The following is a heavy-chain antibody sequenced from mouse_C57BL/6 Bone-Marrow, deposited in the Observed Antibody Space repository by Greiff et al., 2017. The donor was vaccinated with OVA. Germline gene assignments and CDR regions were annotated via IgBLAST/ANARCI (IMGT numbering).Heavy chain of an antibody. CDR1: GYSITSGYY. Sequence: DVQLQESGPGLVKPSPSLSLTCSVTGYSITSGYYWNLIRQFPGNKLEWMGYISYDGSNNYNPSLKNRISITRDTSKNQFFLKLKSVTTEDTATYYCARVYYGRTWFAYWGQGTLVTVSA. J-gene: IGHJ3*01. V-gene: IGHV3-6*01. D-gene: IGHD1-1*02. CDR2: ISYDGSN. CDR3: ARVYYGRTWFAY.